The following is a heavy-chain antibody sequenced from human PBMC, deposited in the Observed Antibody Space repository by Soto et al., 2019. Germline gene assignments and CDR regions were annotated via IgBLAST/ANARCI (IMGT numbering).Heavy chain of an antibody. CDR2: IIPIFGTA. CDR1: GGTFSSYA. CDR3: ARRDYYDSSGYSVAFDI. D-gene: IGHD3-22*01. V-gene: IGHV1-69*13. Sequence: SVKVSCKASGGTFSSYAISWVRQAPGQGLEWMGGIIPIFGTANYAQRFQGRVTITADESTSTAYMELSSLRSEDTAVYYCARRDYYDSSGYSVAFDIWGQGTMVTVSS. J-gene: IGHJ3*02.